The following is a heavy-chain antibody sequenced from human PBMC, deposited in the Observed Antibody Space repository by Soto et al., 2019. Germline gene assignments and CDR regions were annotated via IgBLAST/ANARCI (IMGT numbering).Heavy chain of an antibody. V-gene: IGHV4-61*01. CDR3: VREIGLTARPDDKYYHYALHX. D-gene: IGHD3-22*01. J-gene: IGHJ6*02. Sequence: SLETLSLTCEVSGVSVSNRTHYWTWIRQPPGKGLELIGFLYYGGTNYNPSLKIRITIALDTSKNQISLNLSSVNAADTAVYYCVREIGLTARPDDKYYHYALHXWGQVTTLTVS. CDR2: LYYGGT. CDR1: GVSVSNRTHY.